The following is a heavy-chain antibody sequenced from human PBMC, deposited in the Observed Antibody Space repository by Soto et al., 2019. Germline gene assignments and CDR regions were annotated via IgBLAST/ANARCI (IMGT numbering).Heavy chain of an antibody. J-gene: IGHJ4*02. CDR3: ARGSKFAVILPYYFDY. V-gene: IGHV1-69*13. D-gene: IGHD3-3*01. CDR2: IIPIFGTA. CDR1: GGTFSSYA. Sequence: SVKVSCKASGGTFSSYAISWVRQAPGQGLEWMGGIIPIFGTANYAQKFQGRVTITADESTNTAYMELSSLRSEDTAVYYCARGSKFAVILPYYFDYWGQGTLVTVSS.